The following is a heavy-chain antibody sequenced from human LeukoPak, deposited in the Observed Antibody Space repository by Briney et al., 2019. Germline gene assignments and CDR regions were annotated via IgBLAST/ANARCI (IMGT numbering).Heavy chain of an antibody. D-gene: IGHD3-10*01. CDR1: GFTFSSYA. CDR2: ISGSGGST. V-gene: IGHV3-23*01. Sequence: GGSLRLSCAASGFTFSSYAMSWVRQAPGKGLEWVSAISGSGGSTYYANSVKGRFTISRDNSKNTLYLQMNSLRAEDTAVYYCAGLYYYGSGSYPVFSEYFQHWGQGTLVTVSS. CDR3: AGLYYYGSGSYPVFSEYFQH. J-gene: IGHJ1*01.